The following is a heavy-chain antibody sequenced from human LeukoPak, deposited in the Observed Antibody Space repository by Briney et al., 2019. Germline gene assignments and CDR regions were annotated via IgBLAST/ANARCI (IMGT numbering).Heavy chain of an antibody. D-gene: IGHD7-27*01. CDR1: GFTPSAFG. J-gene: IGHJ4*02. Sequence: GGSLRLSCAASGFTPSAFGMHWVRQAPGKGLEWVAFLRPNGSNNYVDSVKGRFAISRDNSKNTLYLQMNGLRTEDTAFYYCAKDQAGAWGLDYWGQGTLVTVSS. CDR2: LRPNGSN. CDR3: AKDQAGAWGLDY. V-gene: IGHV3-30*02.